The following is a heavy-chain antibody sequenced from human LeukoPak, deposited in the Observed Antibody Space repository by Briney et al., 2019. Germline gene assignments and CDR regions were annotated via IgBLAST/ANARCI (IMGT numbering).Heavy chain of an antibody. CDR1: GGSFSGYY. CDR3: ARGRGTTWGLNKWFDP. Sequence: SETLSLTCAVYGGSFSGYYWSWIRQPPGKGLEWIGEINHSGSTNYNPSLKSRVTISVDTSKNQFSLKLSSVTAADTAVYYCARGRGTTWGLNKWFDPWGQGTLVTVSS. V-gene: IGHV4-34*01. CDR2: INHSGST. D-gene: IGHD4-17*01. J-gene: IGHJ5*02.